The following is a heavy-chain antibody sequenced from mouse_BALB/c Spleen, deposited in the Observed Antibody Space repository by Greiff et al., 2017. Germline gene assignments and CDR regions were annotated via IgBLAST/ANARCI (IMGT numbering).Heavy chain of an antibody. J-gene: IGHJ4*01. D-gene: IGHD2-10*01. CDR1: GYTFTSYW. CDR2: IDPSDSYT. Sequence: QVQLQQPGAELVKPGASVKLSCKASGYTFTSYWMHWVKQRPGQGLEWIGEIDPSDSYTNYNQKFKGKATLTVDKSSSTAYMQLSSLTSEDSAVYYCARGLQRYAMDYWGQGTSVTVSS. CDR3: ARGLQRYAMDY. V-gene: IGHV1-69*02.